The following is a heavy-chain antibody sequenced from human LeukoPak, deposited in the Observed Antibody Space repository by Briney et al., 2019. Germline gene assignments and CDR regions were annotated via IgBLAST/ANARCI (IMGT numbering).Heavy chain of an antibody. Sequence: AGGSLRLSCVASGFMFSSYWMTWVRQAPGKGLEWVANIKEDGSEKYYVDSVKGRFTISRDNAKNSLFLQMNSLRAEDTAVYYCARSRDYWGQGTLVTVSS. CDR1: GFMFSSYW. CDR2: IKEDGSEK. J-gene: IGHJ4*02. V-gene: IGHV3-7*01. CDR3: ARSRDY.